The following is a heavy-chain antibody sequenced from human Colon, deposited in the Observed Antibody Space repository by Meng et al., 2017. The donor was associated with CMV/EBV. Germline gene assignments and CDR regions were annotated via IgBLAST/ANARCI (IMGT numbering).Heavy chain of an antibody. CDR2: ISGSGGST. D-gene: IGHD2-21*02. V-gene: IGHV3-23*01. CDR3: AKHDFDYGMDV. CDR1: GFTSSSFG. J-gene: IGHJ6*02. Sequence: GESLKISCAASGFTSSSFGMNWVRQAPGKGLEWVSAISGSGGSTYYADSVKGRFTISRDNSKNTLYLQMNSLRAEDTAVYYCAKHDFDYGMDVWGQGTTVTVSS.